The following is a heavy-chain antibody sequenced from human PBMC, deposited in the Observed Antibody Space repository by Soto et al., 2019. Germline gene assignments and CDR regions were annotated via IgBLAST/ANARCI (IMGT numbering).Heavy chain of an antibody. V-gene: IGHV4-31*03. Sequence: QVQLQESGPGLVKPSQTLSLTCTVSGGSISSGGYYLSWIRQHPGKGLEWIGYIYYSGSTYYNPPLKSRVTLSVDTSENQFSLKLSSVTAADTAVYYCASSMVRGVTSFDYWGQGTLVTVSS. CDR3: ASSMVRGVTSFDY. CDR1: GGSISSGGYY. CDR2: IYYSGST. J-gene: IGHJ4*02. D-gene: IGHD3-10*01.